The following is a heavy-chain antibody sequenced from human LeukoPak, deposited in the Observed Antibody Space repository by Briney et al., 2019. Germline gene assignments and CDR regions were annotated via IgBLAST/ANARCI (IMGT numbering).Heavy chain of an antibody. Sequence: SETLSLTCTVTGGSISSSRYYWGWIRQPPGKGLVCIGSIYYSGSTYYNPSLKSRVTISVDTSNNQFSLKLSSVTAADTAVYYCAKHLKTGNSDDAFDIWGQGTMVTVSS. D-gene: IGHD4-23*01. V-gene: IGHV4-39*01. CDR3: AKHLKTGNSDDAFDI. CDR1: GGSISSSRYY. CDR2: IYYSGST. J-gene: IGHJ3*02.